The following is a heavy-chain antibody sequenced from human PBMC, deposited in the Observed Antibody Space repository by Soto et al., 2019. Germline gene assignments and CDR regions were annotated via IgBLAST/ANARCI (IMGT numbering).Heavy chain of an antibody. J-gene: IGHJ4*02. CDR3: AKDWNYYDSSGYYPGY. D-gene: IGHD3-22*01. V-gene: IGHV3-30*18. CDR2: ISYDGSNK. CDR1: GFMFSSYG. Sequence: GGSLRLSCAASGFMFSSYGMHWVRQAPGKGLEWVAVISYDGSNKYYADSVKGRFTISRDNSKNTLYLQMNSLRAEDTALYYCAKDWNYYDSSGYYPGYWGQGTLVTVSS.